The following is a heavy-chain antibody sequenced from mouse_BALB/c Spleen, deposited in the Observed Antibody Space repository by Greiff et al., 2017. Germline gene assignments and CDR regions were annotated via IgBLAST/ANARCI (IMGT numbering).Heavy chain of an antibody. Sequence: QVQLQQSGAKLVRPGPSVKVSCKASGYAFPNYLIEWVKQRPGQGLEWIGVFNPGSGGTNYTEKFKGKATLTADKSSSTAYMQLSSLTSDDSAVYFCAREDYDYPAWFAYWGQGTLVTVAA. CDR2: FNPGSGGT. CDR1: GYAFPNYL. V-gene: IGHV1-54*01. D-gene: IGHD2-4*01. J-gene: IGHJ3*01. CDR3: AREDYDYPAWFAY.